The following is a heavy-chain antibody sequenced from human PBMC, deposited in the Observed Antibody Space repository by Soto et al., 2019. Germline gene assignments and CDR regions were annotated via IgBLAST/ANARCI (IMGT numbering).Heavy chain of an antibody. V-gene: IGHV3-23*01. CDR1: GFRFRSYA. CDR3: AKDIRGLRGAYYFDN. D-gene: IGHD3-10*01. Sequence: EVQLLESGGGLVQPGGSLRLSCAASGFRFRSYAMTWVRQAPGKGLEWVSAISGSGSITYCADSVKGRFTISRDNSKNTLDLQMNSLRAEDTAVYYCAKDIRGLRGAYYFDNWGQGILVTVSS. J-gene: IGHJ4*02. CDR2: ISGSGSIT.